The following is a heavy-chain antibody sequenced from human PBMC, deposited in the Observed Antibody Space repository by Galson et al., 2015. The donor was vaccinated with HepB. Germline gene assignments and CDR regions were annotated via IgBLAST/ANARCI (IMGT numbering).Heavy chain of an antibody. V-gene: IGHV3-48*02. D-gene: IGHD2-2*03. Sequence: SLRLSCAASGFTFRNYGMHWVRQAPGKGLEWVSYISSSSSTIYYADSVKGRFTISRDNAKNSLYLQMNSLRDEDTAVYYCARGGLDIVVVPAFMDVWGQGTTVTVSS. J-gene: IGHJ6*02. CDR1: GFTFRNYG. CDR3: ARGGLDIVVVPAFMDV. CDR2: ISSSSSTI.